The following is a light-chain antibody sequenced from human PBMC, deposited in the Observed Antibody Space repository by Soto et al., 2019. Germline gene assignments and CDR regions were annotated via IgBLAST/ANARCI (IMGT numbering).Light chain of an antibody. CDR1: QSIDAW. Sequence: DIQMTQSPSTLSASVGDRVTITCRASQSIDAWLAWYQQKPGKAPKVLIYKASSLESGVPSRFSGSGSGTEFTLTISSPQPDDSATYYCQRYNTYPLTFGGGTKVDI. V-gene: IGKV1-5*03. J-gene: IGKJ4*01. CDR2: KAS. CDR3: QRYNTYPLT.